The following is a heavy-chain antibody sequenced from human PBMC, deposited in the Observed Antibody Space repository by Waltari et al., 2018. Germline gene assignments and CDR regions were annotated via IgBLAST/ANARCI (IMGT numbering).Heavy chain of an antibody. Sequence: EVQLVESGGGLVQPGGSLRLSCAASGFHFSIYWRTWVRQAPGEGLEWVANIKEDGTDTYYVDSVKGRFTISKDNAENSLYLQMNSLRVEDTAIYYCARSQRHSFEICGQGTMVTVSS. V-gene: IGHV3-7*03. CDR2: IKEDGTDT. CDR3: ARSQRHSFEI. CDR1: GFHFSIYW. D-gene: IGHD3-3*02. J-gene: IGHJ3*02.